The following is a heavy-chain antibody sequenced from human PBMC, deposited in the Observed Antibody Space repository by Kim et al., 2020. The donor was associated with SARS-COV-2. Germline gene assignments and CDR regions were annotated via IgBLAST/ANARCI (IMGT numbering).Heavy chain of an antibody. CDR3: ARVPGIAAAGPFEDV. J-gene: IGHJ6*02. Sequence: QKFQGRVTMTRDTSISTAYMELSRLRSDDTAVYYCARVPGIAAAGPFEDVWGQGTTVTVSS. V-gene: IGHV1-2*02. D-gene: IGHD6-13*01.